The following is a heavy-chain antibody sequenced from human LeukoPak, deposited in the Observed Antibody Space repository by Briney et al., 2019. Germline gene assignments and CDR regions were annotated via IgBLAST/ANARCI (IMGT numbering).Heavy chain of an antibody. CDR2: ITAGGDYT. CDR3: VKVKFEGSDYYPHGSSFDY. CDR1: GFTFSSYA. Sequence: GGSLRLSCAASGFTFSSYAMTWVRQAPGKGLEWVSTITAGGDYTYYADSVKGRFTISRDNSKNTLYLQMNGLRDEDTAVYYCVKVKFEGSDYYPHGSSFDYWGQGSLVTVSS. D-gene: IGHD3-22*01. V-gene: IGHV3-23*01. J-gene: IGHJ4*02.